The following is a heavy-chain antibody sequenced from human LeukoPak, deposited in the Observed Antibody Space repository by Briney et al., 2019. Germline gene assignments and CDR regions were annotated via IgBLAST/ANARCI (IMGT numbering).Heavy chain of an antibody. J-gene: IGHJ6*02. V-gene: IGHV1-8*01. Sequence: ASVKVSCKASGYTFTSYDINWVRQATGQGLEWMGWMNPNSGNTGYAQKFQGRVTMTRNTSISTACMELSSLRSEDTAVYYCARWYSSGWQYYYYGMDVWGQGTTVTVSS. CDR2: MNPNSGNT. CDR1: GYTFTSYD. CDR3: ARWYSSGWQYYYYGMDV. D-gene: IGHD6-19*01.